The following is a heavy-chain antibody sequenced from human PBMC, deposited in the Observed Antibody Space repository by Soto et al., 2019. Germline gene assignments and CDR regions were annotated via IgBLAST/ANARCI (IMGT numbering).Heavy chain of an antibody. J-gene: IGHJ4*02. CDR1: GGSVSSGRYY. Sequence: SETLSLTCTVSGGSVSSGRYYWSWIRQPPGKGLEWIGYIYYSGSTNYNPSLKSRVTISVDTSKNQFSLKLSSVTAADTAVYYCARDEDWGQGTLVTVSS. CDR2: IYYSGST. V-gene: IGHV4-61*01. CDR3: ARDED.